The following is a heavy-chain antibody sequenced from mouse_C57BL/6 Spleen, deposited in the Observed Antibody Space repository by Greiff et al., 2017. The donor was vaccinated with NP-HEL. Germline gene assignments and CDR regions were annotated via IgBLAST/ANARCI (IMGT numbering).Heavy chain of an antibody. CDR3: AREIIVGRYFDV. CDR1: GYTFTSYW. Sequence: QVQLQQPGAELVKPGASVKLSCKASGYTFTSYWMHWVKQRPGQGLEWIGMIHPNSGSTNYNEKFKSKATLTVDKSSSTAYMQLSRLTSEDSAVYYCAREIIVGRYFDVWGTGTTVTVSS. V-gene: IGHV1-64*01. J-gene: IGHJ1*03. D-gene: IGHD4-1*01. CDR2: IHPNSGST.